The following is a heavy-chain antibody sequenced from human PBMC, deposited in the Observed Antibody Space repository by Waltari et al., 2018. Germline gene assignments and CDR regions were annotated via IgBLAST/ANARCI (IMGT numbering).Heavy chain of an antibody. J-gene: IGHJ4*02. D-gene: IGHD6-13*01. Sequence: QVQLVESGGGVVQPGRSLRLSCAASGFTFSSYGMHRVRQAPGKGLEWVAVIWYDGSNKYYADSVKGRFTISRDNSKNTLYLQMNSLRAEDTAVYYCATQIAAAGKVGLDYWGQGTLVTVSS. CDR3: ATQIAAAGKVGLDY. CDR1: GFTFSSYG. CDR2: IWYDGSNK. V-gene: IGHV3-33*01.